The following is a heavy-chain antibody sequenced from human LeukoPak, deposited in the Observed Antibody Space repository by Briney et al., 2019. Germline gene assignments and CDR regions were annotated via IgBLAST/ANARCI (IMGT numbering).Heavy chain of an antibody. CDR3: ARQVDYGDYDAPFDY. CDR2: IYPGDSDT. V-gene: IGHV5-51*01. D-gene: IGHD4-17*01. J-gene: IGHJ4*02. Sequence: GESLKISCQGFGYSFTSYWIGWVRQMPGKGMEWMGIIYPGDSDTRYSPSFQGQVTISADKSISTAYLQWSSLKASDTAMYYCARQVDYGDYDAPFDYWGQGTLVTVSS. CDR1: GYSFTSYW.